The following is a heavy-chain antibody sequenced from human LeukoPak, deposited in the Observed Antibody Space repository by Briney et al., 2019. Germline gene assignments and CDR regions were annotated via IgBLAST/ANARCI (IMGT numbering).Heavy chain of an antibody. CDR2: ISPYNGNT. V-gene: IGHV1-18*01. J-gene: IGHJ4*02. CDR1: GYTFRSYG. CDR3: ARDGGYFDY. Sequence: ASVKVSCKASGYTFRSYGFSWERQAPGQGLEWMGWISPYNGNTNYAQRFQGRVTMTTDTSTSTAYMELRSPRFDDTAVYYCARDGGYFDYWGRGTLVTVSS.